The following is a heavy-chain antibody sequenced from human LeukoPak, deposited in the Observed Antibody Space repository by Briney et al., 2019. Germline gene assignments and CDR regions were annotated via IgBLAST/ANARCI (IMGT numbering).Heavy chain of an antibody. J-gene: IGHJ4*02. CDR1: GFTFSSYA. D-gene: IGHD3-9*01. Sequence: GGSLRLSCAASGFTFSSYAMSWVRQAPGKGLEWVSAISGSGGSTYCADSVKGRFTISRDNSKNTLYLQMNSLRAEDTAVYYCAITYDILTGYYPFDYWGQGTLVTVSS. CDR2: ISGSGGST. V-gene: IGHV3-23*01. CDR3: AITYDILTGYYPFDY.